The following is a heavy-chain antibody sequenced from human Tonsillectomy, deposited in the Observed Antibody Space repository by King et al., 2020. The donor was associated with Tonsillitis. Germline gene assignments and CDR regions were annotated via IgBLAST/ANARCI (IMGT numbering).Heavy chain of an antibody. D-gene: IGHD3-9*01. CDR2: IRGKAYGGTT. CDR3: SRNSLGYVCWSGTYHAILTGSDY. V-gene: IGHV3-49*04. J-gene: IGHJ4*02. Sequence: VQLVESGGGLVQPGRSLRLSCTTSGFTFGEYAMSWVRQAPGKGLEWVGFIRGKAYGGTTEYAASVKGRFTISRDDSKSIAYLQMNSLKTEDTAVYYCSRNSLGYVCWSGTYHAILTGSDYWGQGTLVTVSS. CDR1: GFTFGEYA.